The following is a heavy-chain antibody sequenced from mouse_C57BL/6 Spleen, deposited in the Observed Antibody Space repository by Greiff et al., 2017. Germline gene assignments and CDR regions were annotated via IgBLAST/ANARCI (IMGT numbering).Heavy chain of an antibody. CDR3: TTTPYDYDGRVFAY. Sequence: VQLQQSGAELVRPGASVKLSCTASGFNIKDYYMHWVKQRPEQGLEWIGRIDPEDGDTEYAPKFQGKATMTADTSSNTAYLQLSSLTSEDTAVYYCTTTPYDYDGRVFAYWGQGTLVTVSA. CDR1: GFNIKDYY. D-gene: IGHD2-4*01. J-gene: IGHJ3*01. CDR2: IDPEDGDT. V-gene: IGHV14-1*01.